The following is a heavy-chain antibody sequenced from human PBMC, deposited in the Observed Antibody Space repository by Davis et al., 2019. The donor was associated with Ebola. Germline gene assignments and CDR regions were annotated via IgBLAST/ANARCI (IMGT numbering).Heavy chain of an antibody. CDR3: ASRDLSDAPYYYYGMDV. Sequence: AASVKVSCKASGGTFSSYAISWVRQAPGQGLEWMGGIIPIFGTANYAQKFQGRVTITADESTSTAYMELSSLRSEETAVYYCASRDLSDAPYYYYGMDVWGQGTTVTVSS. CDR2: IIPIFGTA. J-gene: IGHJ6*02. CDR1: GGTFSSYA. D-gene: IGHD2-21*01. V-gene: IGHV1-69*13.